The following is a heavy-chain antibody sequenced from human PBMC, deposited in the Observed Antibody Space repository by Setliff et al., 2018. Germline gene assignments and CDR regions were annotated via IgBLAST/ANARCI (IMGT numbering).Heavy chain of an antibody. Sequence: GASVKVSCKASGGTFSSYGISWVRQAPGQGPEWMGGTIPIFGTINYAQKFQGRVTIITDESTSTAYMELSSLTSADTAVYYCAREGVDTRSSTDYRYYMDVWGKGTTVTVSS. D-gene: IGHD5-18*01. J-gene: IGHJ6*03. CDR2: TIPIFGTI. V-gene: IGHV1-69*05. CDR1: GGTFSSYG. CDR3: AREGVDTRSSTDYRYYMDV.